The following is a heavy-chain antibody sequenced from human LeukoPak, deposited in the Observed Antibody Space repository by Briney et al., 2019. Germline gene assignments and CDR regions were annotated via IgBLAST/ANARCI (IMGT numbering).Heavy chain of an antibody. CDR3: ARDSGTSYSSSWGYFQH. D-gene: IGHD6-13*01. Sequence: GGSLRLSCAASGFTFSSYSMNWVRQAPGKGLEWVSSISSSSSYIYYADSVKGRFTISRDNAKNSLYLQMNSLRAEDTAVYYCARDSGTSYSSSWGYFQHWGQGTLVTVSS. V-gene: IGHV3-21*01. CDR1: GFTFSSYS. CDR2: ISSSSSYI. J-gene: IGHJ1*01.